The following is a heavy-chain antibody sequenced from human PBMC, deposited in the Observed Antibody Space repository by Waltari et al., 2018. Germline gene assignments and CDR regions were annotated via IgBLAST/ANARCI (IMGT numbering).Heavy chain of an antibody. CDR1: GGSISSGDYY. CDR3: ARAVMTTVTTFDY. D-gene: IGHD4-17*01. V-gene: IGHV4-30-4*08. J-gene: IGHJ4*02. Sequence: QVQLQESGPGMVKPSQTLSLTCTVSGGSISSGDYYWSWIRQPPGKGLEWIGYIYYSGSTYYNPSLKSRVTISVDTSKNQFSLKLSSVTAADTAVYYCARAVMTTVTTFDYWGQGTLVTVSS. CDR2: IYYSGST.